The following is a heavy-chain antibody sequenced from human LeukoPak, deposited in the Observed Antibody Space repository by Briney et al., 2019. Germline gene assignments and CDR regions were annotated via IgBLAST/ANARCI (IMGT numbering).Heavy chain of an antibody. CDR3: ASPGGSGSSKRFLY. Sequence: GGSLRLSCAASGFTFSSYAMSWVRQAPGKGLEWVSALSGSGGSTYYADSVKGRFTISRDNSKNTLYLQMNSLRAEDTAVYYCASPGGSGSSKRFLYWGQGTLVTVSS. CDR1: GFTFSSYA. J-gene: IGHJ4*02. CDR2: LSGSGGST. D-gene: IGHD3-10*01. V-gene: IGHV3-23*01.